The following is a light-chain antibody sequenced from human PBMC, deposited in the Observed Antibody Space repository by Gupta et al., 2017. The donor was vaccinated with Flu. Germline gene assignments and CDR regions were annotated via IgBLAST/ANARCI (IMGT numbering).Light chain of an antibody. CDR1: QSISRY. CDR3: QQTYSRRT. J-gene: IGKJ1*01. V-gene: IGKV1-39*01. Sequence: DIQMTQSPSSLSASIGDRVIITCRAGQSISRYLNWYQQKPGKAPKLLIYAASTLESGVPSRFSGSGSGTDFTLTISGLETEDFATCYCQQTYSRRTFGQGTRVEIK. CDR2: AAS.